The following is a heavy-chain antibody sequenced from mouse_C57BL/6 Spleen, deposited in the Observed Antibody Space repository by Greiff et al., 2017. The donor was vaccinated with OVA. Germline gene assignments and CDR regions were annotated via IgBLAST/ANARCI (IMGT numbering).Heavy chain of an antibody. J-gene: IGHJ2*01. V-gene: IGHV3-6*01. D-gene: IGHD1-1*01. Sequence: EVKLQESGPGLVKPSQSLSLTCSVTGYSITSGYYWNWIRQFPGNKLEWMGYISYDGSNNYNPSLKNRISITRDTSKNQFFLKLNSVTTEDTATYYCARGNSDYYGSVYFDYWGQGTTLTVSS. CDR1: GYSITSGYY. CDR2: ISYDGSN. CDR3: ARGNSDYYGSVYFDY.